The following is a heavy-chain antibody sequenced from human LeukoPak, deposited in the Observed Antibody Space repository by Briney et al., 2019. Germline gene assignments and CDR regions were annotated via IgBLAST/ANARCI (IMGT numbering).Heavy chain of an antibody. CDR2: ISSNGGST. CDR1: GFTFSSYA. J-gene: IGHJ4*02. CDR3: AVDYSTVY. V-gene: IGHV3-64*01. Sequence: PGGSLRLSCAASGFTFSSYAMHWVRKAPGKGLEYVSAISSNGGSTYYANSVKGRFTISRDNSKNTLYLQMGSLRAEDMAVYYCAVDYSTVYWGQGTLVTVSS. D-gene: IGHD4-11*01.